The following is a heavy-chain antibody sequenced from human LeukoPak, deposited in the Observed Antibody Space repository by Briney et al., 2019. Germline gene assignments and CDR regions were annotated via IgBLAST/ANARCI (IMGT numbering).Heavy chain of an antibody. Sequence: SETLSLTCAVYGGSFSGYYWSWIRQPPGKGLEWIGEINHSGSTNYNPSLKSRVTISVDKSKNQFALKLRHLTAADTAVYYCARARFLEWHFDYWGQGTLVTVSS. V-gene: IGHV4-34*01. D-gene: IGHD3-3*01. CDR2: INHSGST. J-gene: IGHJ4*02. CDR1: GGSFSGYY. CDR3: ARARFLEWHFDY.